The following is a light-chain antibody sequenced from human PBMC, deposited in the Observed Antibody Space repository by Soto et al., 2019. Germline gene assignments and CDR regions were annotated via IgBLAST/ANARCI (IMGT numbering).Light chain of an antibody. CDR3: QQSYSTPWT. Sequence: DIQMTQSPSSLFASVGDRVTITCRASQSIGSYFNWYQQKPGKAPKLLIYAASALESGVPSRFSGSGSGTDFTLTISSLQPGDSATYYCQQSYSTPWTFGQGTKVDIK. J-gene: IGKJ1*01. CDR2: AAS. V-gene: IGKV1-39*01. CDR1: QSIGSY.